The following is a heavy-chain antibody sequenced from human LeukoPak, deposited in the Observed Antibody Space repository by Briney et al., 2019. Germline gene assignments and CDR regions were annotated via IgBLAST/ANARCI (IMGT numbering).Heavy chain of an antibody. CDR3: ARDWPTMGDAFDI. CDR1: GYTFTSYY. CDR2: INPSGGST. Sequence: ASVKVSCKASGYTFTSYYMHSVRQAPGQGLEWMGIINPSGGSTSYAQKFQGRVTMTRDTSTSTVYMELSSLRSEYTAVYYCARDWPTMGDAFDIWGQGTMVTVSS. D-gene: IGHD3-10*01. J-gene: IGHJ3*02. V-gene: IGHV1-46*03.